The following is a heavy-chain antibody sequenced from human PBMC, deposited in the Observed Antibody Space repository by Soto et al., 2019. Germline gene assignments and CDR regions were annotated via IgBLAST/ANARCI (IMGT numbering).Heavy chain of an antibody. Sequence: QVQLVESGGGVVQPGRSLRLSCAASGFTFSSYVMHWVRQAPGKGLEWVAVVSNDGSNKDYADSVKGRFTISRDNSKNTLYLQMNSLRAEDTAVYYCAEVLLTYTSGWYHPHFDYWGQGTLVTVSS. D-gene: IGHD6-19*01. CDR3: AEVLLTYTSGWYHPHFDY. J-gene: IGHJ4*02. CDR1: GFTFSSYV. V-gene: IGHV3-30*03. CDR2: VSNDGSNK.